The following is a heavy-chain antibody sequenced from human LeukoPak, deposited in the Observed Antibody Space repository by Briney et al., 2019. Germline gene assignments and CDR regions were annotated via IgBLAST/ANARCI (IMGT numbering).Heavy chain of an antibody. CDR3: AKYHSSSSNAFDI. CDR1: GFTFSYHW. Sequence: GGSLRLSCAASGFTFSYHWMTWVRQAPGEGLEWVANIKNDGTVKNYVDSVKGRFTISRDNSKNTLYLQMNSLRAEDTAVYYCAKYHSSSSNAFDIWGPGTMVTVSS. D-gene: IGHD6-6*01. J-gene: IGHJ3*02. V-gene: IGHV3-7*03. CDR2: IKNDGTVK.